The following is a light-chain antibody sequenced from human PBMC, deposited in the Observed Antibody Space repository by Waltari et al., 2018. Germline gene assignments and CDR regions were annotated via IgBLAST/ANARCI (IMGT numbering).Light chain of an antibody. V-gene: IGKV3-11*01. CDR3: QLRIKWPPEIT. CDR2: DTS. J-gene: IGKJ5*01. CDR1: QSVDSY. Sequence: EIVLTQSPVTLSLSPGERATLSCRASQSVDSYLAWYQQKRGQPPRLLIYDTSNRATGIPARFSGSGSGTDFTLTISSLEPDDFAVYFCQLRIKWPPEITFGQGTRLEI.